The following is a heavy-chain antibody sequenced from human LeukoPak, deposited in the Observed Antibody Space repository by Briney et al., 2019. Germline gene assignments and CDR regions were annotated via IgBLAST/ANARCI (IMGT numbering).Heavy chain of an antibody. CDR2: IDQDGSEK. D-gene: IGHD6-13*01. CDR1: GFTFSSHW. J-gene: IGHJ4*02. CDR3: ARDRAGRHSDY. V-gene: IGHV3-7*01. Sequence: SGGSLRLSCAASGFTFSSHWMHWVRQAPGKGLEWVANIDQDGSEKYYLDSARGRFTISRDNAKNSLYLQMNSLRAEDSAVYYCARDRAGRHSDYWGQGTLVTVSS.